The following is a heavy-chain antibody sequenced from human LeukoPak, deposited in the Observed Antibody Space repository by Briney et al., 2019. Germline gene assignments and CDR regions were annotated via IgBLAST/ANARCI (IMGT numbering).Heavy chain of an antibody. V-gene: IGHV3-53*01. CDR2: IYTGGIT. D-gene: IGHD6-19*01. Sequence: GGSLRLSRAASGFTVSSNYMSWVRQAPGKGLEWVSVIYTGGITYYADSVKGRFTISRDNFKNTLYLQMNSLRAEDSAIYYCARGRPDSSGWTRLFEYWGQGTLVTVSP. CDR3: ARGRPDSSGWTRLFEY. J-gene: IGHJ4*02. CDR1: GFTVSSNY.